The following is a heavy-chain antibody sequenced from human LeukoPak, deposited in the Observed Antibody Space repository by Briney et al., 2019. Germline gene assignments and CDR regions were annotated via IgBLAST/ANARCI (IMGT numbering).Heavy chain of an antibody. J-gene: IGHJ4*02. CDR2: IILIFGTA. Sequence: GSSVKLSCKPSGATVTSSAVSWVRQAPGQRLEGRGGIILIFGTANYAQKTQGRATITGDKSPSTASMELSSVSSEGTAVYHCARYPPNWNDPNYFDYWGQGTLVSVSS. D-gene: IGHD1-1*01. V-gene: IGHV1-69*06. CDR1: GATVTSSA. CDR3: ARYPPNWNDPNYFDY.